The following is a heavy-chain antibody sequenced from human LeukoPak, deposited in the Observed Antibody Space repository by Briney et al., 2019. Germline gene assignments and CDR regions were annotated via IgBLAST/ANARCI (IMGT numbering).Heavy chain of an antibody. CDR1: GFTFSSYW. V-gene: IGHV3-7*01. J-gene: IGHJ4*02. CDR3: ARVGDYYGSIGSDY. Sequence: GGSLRLSCAASGFTFSSYWMTWVRQAPGKGLEWVANIKKDGSEKFYVDSVKGRFTISRDNPKNSLYLQMNSLRAEDTAVYYRARVGDYYGSIGSDYWGQGTLVTVSS. D-gene: IGHD3-10*01. CDR2: IKKDGSEK.